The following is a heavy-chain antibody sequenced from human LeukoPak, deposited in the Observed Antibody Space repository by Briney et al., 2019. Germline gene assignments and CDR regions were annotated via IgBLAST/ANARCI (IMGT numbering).Heavy chain of an antibody. CDR1: GGSVTGGTYS. V-gene: IGHV4-30-2*01. CDR3: ARGPSSSSTVVATTGVPVIVFDI. CDR2: IFQSGQT. J-gene: IGHJ3*02. D-gene: IGHD2-21*02. Sequence: SETLSLTCAVSGGSVTGGTYSWSWIRQPPGKGLEWIGYIFQSGQTYYNPSLRGRVTISVDRSENQFSLEVTSVTAADTAVYYCARGPSSSSTVVATTGVPVIVFDIWGQGIMVTVSS.